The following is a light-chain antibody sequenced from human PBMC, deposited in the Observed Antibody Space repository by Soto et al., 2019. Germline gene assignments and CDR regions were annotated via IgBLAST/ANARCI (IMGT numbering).Light chain of an antibody. CDR1: QSISSW. J-gene: IGKJ1*01. CDR3: QHYNSYSEE. V-gene: IGKV1-5*01. Sequence: DIQMTQSPSILSASVGDRVTITFRASQSISSWLAWYQQKPGKAPKLLIYDASNLETGVPSRFSGSGSGTEFTLTISSLQPDDFATYYCQHYNSYSEEFGQGTKVDIK. CDR2: DAS.